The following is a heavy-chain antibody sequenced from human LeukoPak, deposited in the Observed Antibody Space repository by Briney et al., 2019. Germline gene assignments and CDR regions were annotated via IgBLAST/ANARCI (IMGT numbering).Heavy chain of an antibody. J-gene: IGHJ4*02. CDR1: GYTFTSYG. V-gene: IGHV1-18*01. Sequence: GASVKVSCKASGYTFTSYGISWVRQAPGQGLEWMGWISAYNGNTNYAQKLQGRVTMTTDTSTSTAYMELRSLRSDDTAVYYCARDPTYSSTVVTQTGVDYWGQGTLVTVSS. D-gene: IGHD4-23*01. CDR3: ARDPTYSSTVVTQTGVDY. CDR2: ISAYNGNT.